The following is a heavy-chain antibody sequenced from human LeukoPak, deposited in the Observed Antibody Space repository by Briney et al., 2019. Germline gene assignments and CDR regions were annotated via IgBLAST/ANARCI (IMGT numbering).Heavy chain of an antibody. Sequence: ASVKVSCKASGYTFTSHGISWVRQAPGQGLEWMGWISTYNGNTNYAQKLQGRVSMTTDTSTSTAYMDLRSLRSDDTAVYYCARVGEDTAMVWDNWFDPWGQGTLVTVSS. CDR1: GYTFTSHG. J-gene: IGHJ5*02. V-gene: IGHV1-18*01. D-gene: IGHD5-18*01. CDR3: ARVGEDTAMVWDNWFDP. CDR2: ISTYNGNT.